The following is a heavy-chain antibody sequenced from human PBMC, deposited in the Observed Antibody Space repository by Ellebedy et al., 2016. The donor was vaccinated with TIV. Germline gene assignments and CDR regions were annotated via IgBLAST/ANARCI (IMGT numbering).Heavy chain of an antibody. J-gene: IGHJ4*02. CDR1: GGSFSGYY. V-gene: IGHV4-34*01. D-gene: IGHD3-10*01. Sequence: SETLSLTCAVYGGSFSGYYWSWIRQPPGKGLEWIGEINHSGSTNYNPSLKSRVTVSVDTSKNQFSLKLSSVTAADTAVYYCARQPPLNVMVRGVLYFDYWGQGTLVTVSS. CDR3: ARQPPLNVMVRGVLYFDY. CDR2: INHSGST.